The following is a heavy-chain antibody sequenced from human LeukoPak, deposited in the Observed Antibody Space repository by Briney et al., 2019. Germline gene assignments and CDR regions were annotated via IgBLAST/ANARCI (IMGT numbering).Heavy chain of an antibody. V-gene: IGHV4-59*08. D-gene: IGHD3-9*01. CDR3: ARLHPDILTGYYIPAFDI. CDR2: IYYSGST. CDR1: GGSISSYY. Sequence: PSETLSLTCTVSGGSISSYYWSWIRQPPGKGLEWIGYIYYSGSTNYNPSLKSRVTISVDTSKNQFSLKLSSVTAADTAVYYCARLHPDILTGYYIPAFDIWGQGTMVTVSS. J-gene: IGHJ3*02.